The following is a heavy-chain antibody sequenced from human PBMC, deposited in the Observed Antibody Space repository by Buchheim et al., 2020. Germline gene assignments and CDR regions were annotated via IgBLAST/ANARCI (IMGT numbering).Heavy chain of an antibody. Sequence: EVQLVESGGGLVKPGGSLRLACAASGFTFSDYSMNWVRQAPGKGLEWVSSISSSSSHIYYGDSVKGRFTISREDAKNSLYRQMDSLRAEDTAVYYCAKEHSSWAYGMDVWGQGTT. J-gene: IGHJ6*02. D-gene: IGHD6-13*01. CDR1: GFTFSDYS. CDR2: ISSSSSHI. CDR3: AKEHSSWAYGMDV. V-gene: IGHV3-21*01.